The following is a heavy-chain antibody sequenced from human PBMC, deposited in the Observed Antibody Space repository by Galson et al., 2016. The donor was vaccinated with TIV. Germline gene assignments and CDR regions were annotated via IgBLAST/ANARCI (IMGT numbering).Heavy chain of an antibody. D-gene: IGHD1-26*01. CDR2: IHWSSSTT. V-gene: IGHV3-9*01. CDR1: GFTFDAYA. CDR3: AKGAKEHVYRAMDV. Sequence: SLRLSCAAAGFTFDAYAMHWVWQAPGKGLEWVSGIHWSSSTTGYADSVKGRFTISRDNAKNSLYLQMNSLRGEDTALYYCAKGAKEHVYRAMDVWGQGTTVTVSS. J-gene: IGHJ6*02.